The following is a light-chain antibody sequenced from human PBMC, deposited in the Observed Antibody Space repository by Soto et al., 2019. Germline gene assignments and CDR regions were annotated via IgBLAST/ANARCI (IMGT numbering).Light chain of an antibody. V-gene: IGKV3-15*01. J-gene: IGKJ1*01. CDR3: QQHNNWPWT. CDR1: QSVSSK. CDR2: GAS. Sequence: EIVMTHSPATLSLSPGQRATLSCRASQSVSSKLAWYQQRPGQAPRLLIFGASARATGIPARFSGSGSGTDFTLTISSLQSEDFAVYYCQQHNNWPWTFGQGTKVDIK.